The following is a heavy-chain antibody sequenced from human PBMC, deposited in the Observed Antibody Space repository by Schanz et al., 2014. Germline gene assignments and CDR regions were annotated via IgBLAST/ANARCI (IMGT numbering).Heavy chain of an antibody. J-gene: IGHJ2*01. V-gene: IGHV4-61*02. D-gene: IGHD1-1*01. CDR3: ARDTTWRLDL. CDR1: GGSISSGSYY. CDR2: VFPNGIT. Sequence: QVQLQESGPGLVKPSQTLSLTCTVSGGSISSGSYYWSWIRQPAGKALEWVGRVFPNGITNYNPSRKSRVPISLDTSKTQFSLTLTSLTAADTAVYYCARDTTWRLDLWGRGTLVTVSS.